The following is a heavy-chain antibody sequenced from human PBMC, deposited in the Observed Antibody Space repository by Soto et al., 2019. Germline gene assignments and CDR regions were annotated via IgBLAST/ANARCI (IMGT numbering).Heavy chain of an antibody. CDR1: GFTFSSYA. CDR2: ISYDGSNK. D-gene: IGHD6-19*01. J-gene: IGHJ4*02. V-gene: IGHV3-30-3*01. Sequence: QVQLVESGGGVVQPGRSLRLSCAASGFTFSSYAMHWVRQAPGKGLEWVAVISYDGSNKYYADSVKGRFTISRDNSKNTLYLQMNSLRAEDTAVYYCARGSGYSRGWPYFDYWGQGTLVTVSS. CDR3: ARGSGYSRGWPYFDY.